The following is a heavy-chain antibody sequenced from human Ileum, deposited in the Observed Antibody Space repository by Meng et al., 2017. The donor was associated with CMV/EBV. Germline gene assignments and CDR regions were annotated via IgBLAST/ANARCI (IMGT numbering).Heavy chain of an antibody. D-gene: IGHD6-13*01. CDR3: ARENGYEWYFDF. CDR2: TYYRSKWYN. V-gene: IGHV6-1*01. CDR1: GDSVSSIGAI. Sequence: QLKTQGPGLVKASKTPSLTCAISGDSVSSIGAIWNWIRQSPSRGLEWLGKTYYRSKWYNDYAPSVKSRITVKPDTSKNQFSLQLNSVTPEDTAVYYCARENGYEWYFDFWGRGTLVTVSS. J-gene: IGHJ2*01.